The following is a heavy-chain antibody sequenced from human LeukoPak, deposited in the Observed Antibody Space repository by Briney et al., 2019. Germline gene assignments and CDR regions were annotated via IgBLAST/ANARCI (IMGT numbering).Heavy chain of an antibody. CDR1: GGSISSYY. Sequence: SETLSLTCTVSGGSISSYYWSWIRQPPGKGLEWIGEINHSGSTNYNPSLKSRVTISVDTSKNQFSLKLSSVTAADTAVYYCARAPDYGFVPDYWGQGTLVTVSS. CDR3: ARAPDYGFVPDY. V-gene: IGHV4-34*01. D-gene: IGHD4-17*01. CDR2: INHSGST. J-gene: IGHJ4*02.